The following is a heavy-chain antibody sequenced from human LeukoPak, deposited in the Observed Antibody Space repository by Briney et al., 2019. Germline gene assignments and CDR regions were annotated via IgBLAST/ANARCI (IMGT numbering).Heavy chain of an antibody. CDR3: AGPWDQVGFDP. CDR1: GYTFNGYY. J-gene: IGHJ5*02. D-gene: IGHD1-26*01. Sequence: PTVKVSCKASGYTFNGYYLHWVRQAPGQGHEWMGWIYPKTGGTSYAQKFQGRVTMTRDTSISTAYMGLIGLRSDDTAVYYCAGPWDQVGFDPWGQGTLVSVSS. CDR2: IYPKTGGT. V-gene: IGHV1-2*02.